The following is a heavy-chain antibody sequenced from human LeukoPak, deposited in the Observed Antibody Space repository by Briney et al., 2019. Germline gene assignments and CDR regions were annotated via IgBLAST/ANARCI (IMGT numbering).Heavy chain of an antibody. D-gene: IGHD3-16*01. Sequence: PGGSLRLSCAASGFTFSSYKMHWVRQAPGKGLVWVSRSKNDGSSTSYADSVKGRFTISRDNAKNTLYLQMNSLRAEDTAVYYCARELPRIGGQSDASDIWGQGTMVTVSS. J-gene: IGHJ3*02. CDR1: GFTFSSYK. CDR2: SKNDGSST. V-gene: IGHV3-74*01. CDR3: ARELPRIGGQSDASDI.